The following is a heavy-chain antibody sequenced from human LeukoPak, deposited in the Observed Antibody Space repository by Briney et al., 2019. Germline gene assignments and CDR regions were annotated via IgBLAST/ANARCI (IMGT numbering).Heavy chain of an antibody. J-gene: IGHJ4*02. CDR3: ARQGGWHYYDSSGYSYYFDY. V-gene: IGHV4-39*01. CDR1: GGSISSSSYY. CDR2: IYYSGST. D-gene: IGHD3-22*01. Sequence: SETLSLTCTVSGGSISSSSYYWGWIRQPPGKGLEWIGSIYYSGSTYYNPSLKSRVTISVDTSKNQFSLKLSSVTAADTAVYYCARQGGWHYYDSSGYSYYFDYWGQGTLVTVSS.